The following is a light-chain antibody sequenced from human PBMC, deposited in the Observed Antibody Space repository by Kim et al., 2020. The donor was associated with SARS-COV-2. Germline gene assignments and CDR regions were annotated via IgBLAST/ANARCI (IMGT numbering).Light chain of an antibody. V-gene: IGLV1-44*01. CDR1: RSNIGRNT. J-gene: IGLJ3*02. CDR3: ATWDASLNGRV. Sequence: QSVLTPPPSASGTPGQRVTISCSGSRSNIGRNTVNWYQQLPGTAPRLLVYADYQRPSGVPDRFSGSKSGTSASLAISGLQSEDEADYYCATWDASLNGRVFGGGTQLTVL. CDR2: ADY.